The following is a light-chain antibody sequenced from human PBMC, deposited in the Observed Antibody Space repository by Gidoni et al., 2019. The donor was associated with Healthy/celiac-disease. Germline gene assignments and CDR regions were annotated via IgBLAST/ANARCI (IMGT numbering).Light chain of an antibody. Sequence: QSVLTQPPSVSGAPGKRVTIACNGRSSNIGAGYAGHWYQQLPRTAPKLLIYGDSHRPSGVPDLFSGSKSGTAASLAITALPAEDAADYYCQSYDSSLSRVVFGGRTKLTVL. CDR3: QSYDSSLSRVV. J-gene: IGLJ3*02. V-gene: IGLV1-40*01. CDR1: SSNIGAGYA. CDR2: GDS.